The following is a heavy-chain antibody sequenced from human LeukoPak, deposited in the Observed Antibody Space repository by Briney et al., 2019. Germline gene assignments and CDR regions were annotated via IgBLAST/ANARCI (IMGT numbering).Heavy chain of an antibody. Sequence: GGSLRLSCAASGFTFSSYSMDWVRQAPGKGLEWVSAISGSGSSTCYADSVKGRFSISRDNSKNTLYLQMNSLRAEDTAIYYCAKDLFAPEYWGQGTLVTVSS. CDR1: GFTFSSYS. V-gene: IGHV3-23*01. CDR3: AKDLFAPEY. CDR2: ISGSGSST. D-gene: IGHD2-21*01. J-gene: IGHJ4*02.